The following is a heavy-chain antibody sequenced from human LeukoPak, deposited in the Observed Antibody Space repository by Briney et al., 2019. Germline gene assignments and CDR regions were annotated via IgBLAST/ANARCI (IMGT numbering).Heavy chain of an antibody. J-gene: IGHJ1*01. CDR2: IDPSDSYT. V-gene: IGHV5-10-1*01. D-gene: IGHD6-6*01. CDR1: GYSFTSYW. Sequence: GESLKISCKDSGYSFTSYWISWVRQMPGKGLEWMGRIDPSDSYTKYSPSFQGHVTISADKSISTAYLQWSSLKASDTAMYYCATTIEYSSSSAEYFQHWGQGTLVTVSS. CDR3: ATTIEYSSSSAEYFQH.